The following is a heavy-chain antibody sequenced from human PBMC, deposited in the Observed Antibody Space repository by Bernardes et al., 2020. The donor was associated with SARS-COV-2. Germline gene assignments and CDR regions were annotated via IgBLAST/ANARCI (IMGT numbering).Heavy chain of an antibody. V-gene: IGHV3-11*06. J-gene: IGHJ5*02. CDR3: ARDLGDSGNRGWFDP. CDR2: ISSSSSYT. CDR1: GFTFSDYY. D-gene: IGHD1-26*01. Sequence: GGSLRLSCAASGFTFSDYYMSWIRQAPGKGLEWVSYISSSSSYTNYADSVKGRFTISRDNAKNSLYLQMNSLRAEDTAVYYCARDLGDSGNRGWFDPWGQGTLVTVSS.